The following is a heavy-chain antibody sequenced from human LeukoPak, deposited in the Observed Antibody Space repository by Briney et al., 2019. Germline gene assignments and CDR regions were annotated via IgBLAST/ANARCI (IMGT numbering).Heavy chain of an antibody. CDR1: GYSFSSHG. V-gene: IGHV1-18*01. CDR3: ARRRNTWPFNWFDP. CDR2: INTFNGDT. J-gene: IGHJ5*02. Sequence: ASVKVSCKASGYSFSSHGITWVRQAPGQGLEWMGWINTFNGDTFYAQSLQGRVTMTTDTSTSTAYMELNSLQSDDTAIYYCARRRNTWPFNWFDPWGQGTLVTVSS.